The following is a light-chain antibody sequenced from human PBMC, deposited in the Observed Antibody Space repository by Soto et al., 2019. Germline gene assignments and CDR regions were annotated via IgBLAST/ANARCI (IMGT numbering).Light chain of an antibody. J-gene: IGKJ2*01. V-gene: IGKV3-11*01. CDR1: QSVSSY. CDR2: DAS. CDR3: QQRSNWPPYT. Sequence: EIVLTQSPATLSLSPGERATLSCRASQSVSSYLAWYQQKPGQAPRLLIYDASNSATGIPARFSGSGSGTDFTLTISSLEPEDFAVYYCQQRSNWPPYTFSQGTKLEIK.